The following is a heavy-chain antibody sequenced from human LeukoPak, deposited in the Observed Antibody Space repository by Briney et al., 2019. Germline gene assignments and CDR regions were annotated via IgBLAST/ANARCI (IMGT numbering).Heavy chain of an antibody. J-gene: IGHJ4*02. CDR3: ASQYSGYEDY. CDR1: GGSISSSSYN. Sequence: KSSETLSLTCTVSGGSISSSSYNWGWIRPPPGKCLERTGSIYYSGSTYYNPSLTSRVTISVDTSKNQFSLKLSSVTAADTAVYYCASQYSGYEDYWGQGTLVTVSS. CDR2: IYYSGST. V-gene: IGHV4-39*01. D-gene: IGHD5-12*01.